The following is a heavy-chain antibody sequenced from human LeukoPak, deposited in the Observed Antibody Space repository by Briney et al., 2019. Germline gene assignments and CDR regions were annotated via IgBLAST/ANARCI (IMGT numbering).Heavy chain of an antibody. CDR2: INHSGST. V-gene: IGHV4-34*01. D-gene: IGHD1-26*01. CDR1: GGSFSGYY. Sequence: PSETLSLTCAVYGGSFSGYYWSWIRQPPGKGLEWIGEINHSGSTNYNPSLKSRVTISVDTSKNQFSLKLSSVTAADTAVYYCASFGDGRDYWGQGTLVTVSS. J-gene: IGHJ4*02. CDR3: ASFGDGRDY.